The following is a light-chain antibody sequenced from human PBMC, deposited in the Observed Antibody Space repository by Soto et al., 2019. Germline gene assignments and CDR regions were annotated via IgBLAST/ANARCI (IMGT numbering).Light chain of an antibody. J-gene: IGKJ2*01. Sequence: EIVMTQSPANLSVSPGERATLSCRASQSVSSNLAWYQQKPGQGHRLLIYGASTRATSIPARFSGSGSGTEFTLTINSLQSEDFAVYYCQQYNKWSPYTFGQGTKLEIK. V-gene: IGKV3-15*01. CDR3: QQYNKWSPYT. CDR2: GAS. CDR1: QSVSSN.